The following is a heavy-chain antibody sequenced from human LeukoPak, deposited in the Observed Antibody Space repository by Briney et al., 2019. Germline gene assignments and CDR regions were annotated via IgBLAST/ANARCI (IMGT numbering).Heavy chain of an antibody. CDR1: GVSISSSNSY. D-gene: IGHD6-19*01. V-gene: IGHV4-39*07. Sequence: SETLSLTCTVSGVSISSSNSYWGWIRQPPGKGLEWIGSIYYSGNTYYNASLKSRVTMSVDTSKNQFSLKLSSVTAADTAVYYCARAVADGYYYYYMDVWGKGTTVTISS. CDR3: ARAVADGYYYYYMDV. J-gene: IGHJ6*03. CDR2: IYYSGNT.